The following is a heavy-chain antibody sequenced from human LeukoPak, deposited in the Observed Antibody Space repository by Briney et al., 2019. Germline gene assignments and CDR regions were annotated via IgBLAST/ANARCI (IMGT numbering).Heavy chain of an antibody. D-gene: IGHD4-11*01. J-gene: IGHJ5*02. Sequence: ASVKVSCKVSGYTLTELSMHWVRQAPGKGLEWMGGFDPEDGETIYAQKFQGRVTITTDESTSTAYMELSSLRSEDTAVYYCARDQWLTTVGGVYRGAFDPWGQGTLVTVSS. CDR3: ARDQWLTTVGGVYRGAFDP. V-gene: IGHV1-24*01. CDR2: FDPEDGET. CDR1: GYTLTELS.